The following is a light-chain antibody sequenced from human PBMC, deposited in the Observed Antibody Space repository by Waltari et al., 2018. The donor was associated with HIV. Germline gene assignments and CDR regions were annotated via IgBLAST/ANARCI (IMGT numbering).Light chain of an antibody. CDR2: RNH. CDR3: AAWDASLHVV. V-gene: IGLV1-44*01. J-gene: IGLJ2*01. CDR1: SSNIGTNT. Sequence: QSVLTQPPSASGTLGQGVTISCFGSSSNIGTNTVNWYQQPPGAAPKPIIFRNHQRPSGVPDRFSCSQSGTSAFLTITGLLPGDEATHYCAAWDASLHVVFGGGTQLTVL.